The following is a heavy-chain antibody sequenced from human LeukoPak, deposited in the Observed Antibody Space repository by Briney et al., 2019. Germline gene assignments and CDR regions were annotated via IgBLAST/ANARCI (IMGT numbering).Heavy chain of an antibody. CDR1: GFTFSSYG. CDR2: ISYDGSNK. J-gene: IGHJ4*02. D-gene: IGHD6-6*01. Sequence: GGSLRLSCAASGFTFSSYGMHWVRQAPGKGLEWVAVISYDGSNKYYADSVKGRFTITRDNSKNTLYLQMNSLRAEDTAVYFCAKDYSASQLVPLYYFNCWGQGSLVTVSS. CDR3: AKDYSASQLVPLYYFNC. V-gene: IGHV3-30*18.